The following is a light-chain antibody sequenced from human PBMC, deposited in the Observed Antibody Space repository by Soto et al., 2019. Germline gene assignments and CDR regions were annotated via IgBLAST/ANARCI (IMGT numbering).Light chain of an antibody. J-gene: IGKJ4*01. Sequence: AIQMTQSPSSLFASVGDRVPITSRATKEIREDLGWYQQKPGKAPKLLIYAASSLQSEVPSRFSGSGSGTDFTLTISSLQPEDFATYFCLQDHGFPLTFGGGTKVEIK. CDR2: AAS. CDR3: LQDHGFPLT. V-gene: IGKV1-6*01. CDR1: KEIRED.